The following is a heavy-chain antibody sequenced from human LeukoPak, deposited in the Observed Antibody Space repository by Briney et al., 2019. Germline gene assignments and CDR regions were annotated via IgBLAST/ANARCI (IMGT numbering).Heavy chain of an antibody. CDR2: IYTSGST. D-gene: IGHD4-17*01. Sequence: SETLSLTCTASGNSFGDYYWSWIRQPAGKGLEWIGRIYTSGSTTYNPSLKSRVTMSVDTSKSQFSLNLMSVTAADTAVYYCTRDTGTTGEVKFDPWGQGTLVTVSS. J-gene: IGHJ5*02. V-gene: IGHV4-4*07. CDR1: GNSFGDYY. CDR3: TRDTGTTGEVKFDP.